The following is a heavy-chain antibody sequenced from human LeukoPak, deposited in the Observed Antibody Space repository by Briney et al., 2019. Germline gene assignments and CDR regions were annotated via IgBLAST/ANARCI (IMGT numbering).Heavy chain of an antibody. V-gene: IGHV3-21*01. CDR2: IISSGTSK. Sequence: GGSLRLSCAASGFTFSSYSINWVRQAPGKGLEWVSSIISSGTSKYYADSVKGRFTISRDNTKNSVYLQMNSLRAEDTAVYYCARDSYYYDSSCPQGWGQGTLVTVSS. J-gene: IGHJ4*02. D-gene: IGHD3-22*01. CDR3: ARDSYYYDSSCPQG. CDR1: GFTFSSYS.